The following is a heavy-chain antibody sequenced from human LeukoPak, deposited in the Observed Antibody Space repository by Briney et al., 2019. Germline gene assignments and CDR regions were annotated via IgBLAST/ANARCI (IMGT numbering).Heavy chain of an antibody. V-gene: IGHV3-66*01. J-gene: IGHJ3*02. Sequence: GGSLRLSCAASGFTFSDYYMSWVRQAPGKRLEWVSVIYSGGSTYYADSVKGRFTISRDNSKNTLYLQMNSLRAEDTAVYYCARAEGLMEGAFDIWGQGTMVTVSS. D-gene: IGHD3-3*01. CDR1: GFTFSDYY. CDR3: ARAEGLMEGAFDI. CDR2: IYSGGST.